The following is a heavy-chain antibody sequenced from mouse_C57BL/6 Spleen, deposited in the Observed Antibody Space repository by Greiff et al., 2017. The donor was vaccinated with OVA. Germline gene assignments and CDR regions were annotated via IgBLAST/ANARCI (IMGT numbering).Heavy chain of an antibody. J-gene: IGHJ4*01. CDR1: GFTFTDYY. D-gene: IGHD2-4*01. CDR3: ARYRRLRVGYAMDY. Sequence: DVKLVESGGGLVQPGGSLRLSCAASGFTFTDYYMSWVRQPPGEALEWLGFIRNKANGYTTEYSVSVKGRFTISRDNSQTILYLQMNTLRAEDSATYYGARYRRLRVGYAMDYWGQGTSVTVSS. V-gene: IGHV7-3*01. CDR2: IRNKANGYTT.